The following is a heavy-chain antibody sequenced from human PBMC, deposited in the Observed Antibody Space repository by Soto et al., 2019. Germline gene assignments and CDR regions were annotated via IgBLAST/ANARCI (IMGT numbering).Heavy chain of an antibody. CDR3: VRRHVSATGIDWFDP. V-gene: IGHV1-3*01. CDR2: INAANGDT. CDR1: GYTFTSYG. J-gene: IGHJ5*02. Sequence: ASVKVSCKTSGYTFTSYGIHWVRQAPGQRLEWMGCINAANGDTKYSAKFQRRVTITRDTSASTAYMELSSLRSEDTAVYYCVRRHVSATGIDWFDPWGQGTLVTVSS. D-gene: IGHD6-13*01.